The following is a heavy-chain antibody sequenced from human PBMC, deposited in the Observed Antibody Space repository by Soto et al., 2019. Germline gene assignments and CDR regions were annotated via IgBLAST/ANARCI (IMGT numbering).Heavy chain of an antibody. J-gene: IGHJ5*02. CDR2: ISGSGGNT. V-gene: IGHV3-23*01. Sequence: EVQLLESGGSVVQPGGSLRLSCAASGFTFSTFAMNWVRQAPGEGLEWGSSISGSGGNTQYADSVKGRVTISRDNSKNTLYLQMNTLRAEDTAVYYCAKCDVLMTTSGGWCNGFDPWGQGTLVIVSS. CDR1: GFTFSTFA. CDR3: AKCDVLMTTSGGWCNGFDP. D-gene: IGHD2-21*01.